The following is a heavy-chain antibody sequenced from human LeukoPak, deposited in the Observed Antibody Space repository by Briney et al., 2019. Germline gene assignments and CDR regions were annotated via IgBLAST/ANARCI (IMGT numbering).Heavy chain of an antibody. CDR2: INHSGGT. CDR1: GGSFSGYY. CDR3: ARGGGFYYMDV. Sequence: SETLSLTCEVYGGSFSGYYWSWIRQSPGKGLEWFGEINHSGGTNYNPSLKSRVTISVDTSKNQFSPKMSSVTAADTAVYYCARGGGFYYMDVWGKGTTVTVSS. J-gene: IGHJ6*03. D-gene: IGHD3-16*01. V-gene: IGHV4-34*01.